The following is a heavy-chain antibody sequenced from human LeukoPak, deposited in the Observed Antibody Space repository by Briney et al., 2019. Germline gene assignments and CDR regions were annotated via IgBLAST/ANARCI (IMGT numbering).Heavy chain of an antibody. Sequence: SVKVSCKVSGYTLTELSMHWVRQAPGQGLEWMGGIIPIFGTANYAQKFQGRVTITADESTSTAYMELSSLRSEDTAVYYCARISQVRGDVYYYYYMDVWGKGTTVTVSS. J-gene: IGHJ6*03. V-gene: IGHV1-69*13. CDR2: IIPIFGTA. D-gene: IGHD3-10*01. CDR1: GYTLTELS. CDR3: ARISQVRGDVYYYYYMDV.